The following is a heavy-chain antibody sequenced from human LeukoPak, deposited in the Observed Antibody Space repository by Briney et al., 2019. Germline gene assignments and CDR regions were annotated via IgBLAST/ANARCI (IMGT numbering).Heavy chain of an antibody. V-gene: IGHV4-59*01. CDR1: GGSLSSYH. Sequence: SETLSLTCTVSGGSLSSYHWSWIRQPPGKGLEWIGYIYYSGSTYYNPSLKSRVTFSVDTSKNQFSLKLSFVTAADTAVYYCARVGAVADNYYYYGMDVWGQGTTVTVSS. CDR2: IYYSGST. J-gene: IGHJ6*02. CDR3: ARVGAVADNYYYYGMDV. D-gene: IGHD6-19*01.